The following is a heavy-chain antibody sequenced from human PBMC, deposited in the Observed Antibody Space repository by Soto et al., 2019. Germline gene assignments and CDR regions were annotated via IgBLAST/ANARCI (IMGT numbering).Heavy chain of an antibody. CDR1: GFTFSSYG. V-gene: IGHV3-30*18. Sequence: PGGSLRLSCAASGFTFSSYGMHWVRQAPGKGLEWVAVISYDGSNKYYADSVKGRFTISRDNSKNTLYLQMNSLRAEDTAVYYCAKPGTVTTGPFDYWGQGTLVTVSS. J-gene: IGHJ4*02. CDR2: ISYDGSNK. CDR3: AKPGTVTTGPFDY. D-gene: IGHD4-4*01.